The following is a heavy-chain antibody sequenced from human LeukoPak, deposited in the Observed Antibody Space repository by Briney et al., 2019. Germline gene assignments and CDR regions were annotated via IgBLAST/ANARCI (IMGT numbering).Heavy chain of an antibody. CDR2: IRSKASGGTT. CDR3: TRARLVLRYFDWLLDAFDI. Sequence: QSGGSLRLSCTASGFTFGEYAMSCVSQAPGKGLGWVGFIRSKASGGTTVYAACGKGRFTISRDDSKTIAYLQMNSLKTEETAVYYCTRARLVLRYFDWLLDAFDIWGQGTMVTVSS. V-gene: IGHV3-49*04. D-gene: IGHD3-9*01. J-gene: IGHJ3*02. CDR1: GFTFGEYA.